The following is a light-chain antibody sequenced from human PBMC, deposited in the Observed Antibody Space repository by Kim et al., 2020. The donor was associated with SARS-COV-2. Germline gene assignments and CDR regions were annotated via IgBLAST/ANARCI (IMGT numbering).Light chain of an antibody. J-gene: IGKJ2*01. CDR1: QIGDTY. CDR3: QHYIRFPYT. Sequence: SVGSSVTNTCRASQIGDTYLAWYQQTREEAPNLLIYQASSLQIGVPSRFSGSGSGAEFTLTISSLQPDDFASYYCQHYIRFPYTFGQGTKLEI. CDR2: QAS. V-gene: IGKV1-5*03.